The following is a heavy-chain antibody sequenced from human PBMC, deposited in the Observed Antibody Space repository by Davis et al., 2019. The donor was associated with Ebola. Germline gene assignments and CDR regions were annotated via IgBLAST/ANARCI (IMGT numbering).Heavy chain of an antibody. CDR3: ARAPRYYDYIWGSYRYAARAFDI. J-gene: IGHJ3*02. CDR1: GGSFSGYY. V-gene: IGHV4-34*01. Sequence: SETLSLTCAVYGGSFSGYYWSWIRQPPGKGLEWIGEINHSGSTNYNPSLKSRVTISVDTSKNQFSLKLSSVTAADTAVYYCARAPRYYDYIWGSYRYAARAFDIWGQGTMVTVSS. CDR2: INHSGST. D-gene: IGHD3-16*02.